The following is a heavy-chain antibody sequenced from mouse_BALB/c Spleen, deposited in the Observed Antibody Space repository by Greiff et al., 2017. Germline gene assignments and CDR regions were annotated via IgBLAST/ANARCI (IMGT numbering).Heavy chain of an antibody. J-gene: IGHJ2*01. CDR2: IDPENGNT. D-gene: IGHD1-1*01. CDR3: ASPHYYGSSYAFDY. V-gene: IGHV14-1*02. CDR1: GFNIKDYY. Sequence: VQLKQSGAELVRPGALVKLSCKASGFNIKDYYMHWVKQRPEQGLEWIGWIDPENGNTIYDPKFQGKASITADTSSNTAYLQLSSLTSEDTAVYYCASPHYYGSSYAFDYWGQGTTLTVSS.